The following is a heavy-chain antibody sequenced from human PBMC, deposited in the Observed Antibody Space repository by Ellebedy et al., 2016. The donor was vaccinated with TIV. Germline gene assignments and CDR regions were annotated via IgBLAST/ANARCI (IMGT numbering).Heavy chain of an antibody. CDR2: ISYDGSNK. V-gene: IGHV3-30-3*01. Sequence: GESLKISCAASGFTFSSYAMHWVRQAPGKGLEWVAVISYDGSNKYYADSVKGRFTISRDNSKNTLYLQMNSLRAEDTAVYYCARGEITPDGDYVFLRAFDIWGQGTMVTVSS. CDR3: ARGEITPDGDYVFLRAFDI. J-gene: IGHJ3*02. D-gene: IGHD4-17*01. CDR1: GFTFSSYA.